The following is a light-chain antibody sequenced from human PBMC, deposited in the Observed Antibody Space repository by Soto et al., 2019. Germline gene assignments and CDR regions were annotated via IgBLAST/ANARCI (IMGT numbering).Light chain of an antibody. CDR2: KNN. Sequence: NFMLTQPHSMSESPGKTVTISCTGSSGSIASNYVQWYLQRPGSAPTTVIYKNNERPSGVPDRFSGSIDSSSNSASLTISGLKTEDEADYYCQSYGNNYQVFGGGTKLTVL. CDR1: SGSIASNY. J-gene: IGLJ3*02. CDR3: QSYGNNYQV. V-gene: IGLV6-57*02.